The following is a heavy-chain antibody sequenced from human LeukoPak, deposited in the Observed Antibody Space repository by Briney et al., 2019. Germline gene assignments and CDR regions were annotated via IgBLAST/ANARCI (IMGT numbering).Heavy chain of an antibody. D-gene: IGHD3-10*01. V-gene: IGHV3-30*02. CDR3: ARGSGSYYSFDY. CDR1: GIIFSTFG. Sequence: PGGSLRLSCAASGIIFSTFGMHWVRQAPGKGLEWVAFIRYDRSKTYYADSVKGRFTISRDNSKNTLYLQMNSLRVEDTAVYYCARGSGSYYSFDYWGQGTLVTVSS. J-gene: IGHJ4*02. CDR2: IRYDRSKT.